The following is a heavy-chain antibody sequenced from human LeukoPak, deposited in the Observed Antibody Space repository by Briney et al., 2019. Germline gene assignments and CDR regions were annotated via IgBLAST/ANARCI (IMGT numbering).Heavy chain of an antibody. CDR1: GGTFSSYA. V-gene: IGHV1-69*13. Sequence: SVKVSCKASGGTFSSYAISWVRQAPGQGLEWMGGIIPIFGTANYAQKFQGRVTITADESTSTAYMELSSLRSEDTAVYYCARGPTYSSGWYPYYFDYWGQGTLVTVSS. CDR3: ARGPTYSSGWYPYYFDY. CDR2: IIPIFGTA. D-gene: IGHD6-19*01. J-gene: IGHJ4*02.